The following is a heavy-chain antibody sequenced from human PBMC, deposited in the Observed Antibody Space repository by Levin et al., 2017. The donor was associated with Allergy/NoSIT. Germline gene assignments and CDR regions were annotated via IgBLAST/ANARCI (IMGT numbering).Heavy chain of an antibody. D-gene: IGHD3-22*01. J-gene: IGHJ4*02. V-gene: IGHV5-51*01. CDR1: GYSFTSYW. CDR3: ARHEGYYYDSSGYSYYFDY. CDR2: IYPGDSDT. Sequence: GGSLRLSCKGSGYSFTSYWIGWVRQMPGKGLEWMGIIYPGDSDTRYSPSFQGQVTISADKSISTAYLQWSSLKASDTAMYYCARHEGYYYDSSGYSYYFDYWGQGTLVTVSS.